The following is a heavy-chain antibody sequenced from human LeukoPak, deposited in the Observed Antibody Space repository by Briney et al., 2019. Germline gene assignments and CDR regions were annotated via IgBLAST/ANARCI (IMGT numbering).Heavy chain of an antibody. D-gene: IGHD2-2*02. Sequence: GGSLRLSCAASGFTFSDYYMSWIRQAPGKGLEWVSSISSSSSYIYYADSVKGRFTISRDNAKNSLYLQMNSLRAEDTAVYYCAREKKYCSSTSCYISYWGQGTLVTVSS. CDR2: ISSSSSYI. CDR3: AREKKYCSSTSCYISY. CDR1: GFTFSDYY. J-gene: IGHJ4*02. V-gene: IGHV3-11*06.